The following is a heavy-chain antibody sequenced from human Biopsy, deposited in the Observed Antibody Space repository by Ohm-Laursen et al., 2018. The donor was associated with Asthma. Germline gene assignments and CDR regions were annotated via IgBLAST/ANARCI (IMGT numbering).Heavy chain of an antibody. V-gene: IGHV3-7*01. J-gene: IGHJ1*01. CDR2: IKHDGSEN. D-gene: IGHD3-3*01. Sequence: SLRLSCAASGFTFGDYWMSWVRQVPGRGLEWVANIKHDGSENNHVDSLKGRFTISRDNAKNSLYLQMNSLRAEDTAVYYCARTFRFWSPYHAEHYQLWGQGTLVTVSS. CDR3: ARTFRFWSPYHAEHYQL. CDR1: GFTFGDYW.